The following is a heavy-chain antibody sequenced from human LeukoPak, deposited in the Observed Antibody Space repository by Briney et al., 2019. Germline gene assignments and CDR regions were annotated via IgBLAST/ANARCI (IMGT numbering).Heavy chain of an antibody. CDR3: ATTYSSGWFYYFDY. D-gene: IGHD6-19*01. CDR2: IYYSGST. V-gene: IGHV4-59*08. CDR1: GGSVSSYY. Sequence: LETLSLTCTVSGGSVSSYYWSWIRQPPGKGLEWIGYIYYSGSTNYNPSLKSRVTISVDTSKNQFSLKLSSVTAADTAVYYCATTYSSGWFYYFDYWGQGTLVTVSS. J-gene: IGHJ4*02.